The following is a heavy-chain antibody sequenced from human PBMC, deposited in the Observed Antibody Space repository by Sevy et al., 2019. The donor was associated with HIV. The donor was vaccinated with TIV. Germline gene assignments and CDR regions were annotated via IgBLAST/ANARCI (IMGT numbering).Heavy chain of an antibody. CDR3: ARGGDFNDRSAKRDFDY. CDR2: IWNDGSNK. CDR1: GFTFSNYG. D-gene: IGHD3-22*01. J-gene: IGHJ4*02. Sequence: GGSLRLSCAASGFTFSNYGMHWVRQAPGKGLEWVAVIWNDGSNKYYADSVKGRFTISRDNSKNTLYLQMNSLGFEDTAVYFCARGGDFNDRSAKRDFDYWGQGTLVTVSS. V-gene: IGHV3-33*01.